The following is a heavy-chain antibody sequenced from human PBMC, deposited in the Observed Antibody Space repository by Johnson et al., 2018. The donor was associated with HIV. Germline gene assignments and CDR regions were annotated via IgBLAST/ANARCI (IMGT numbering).Heavy chain of an antibody. J-gene: IGHJ3*02. V-gene: IGHV3-53*01. CDR3: ARKNGRWLQDGAFDI. D-gene: IGHD5-24*01. Sequence: VQLVESGGGLIQPGGSLRLSCAASGFTVSSNYMSWVRQAPGNGLEWVSVIYSGGSTYYADSVKGRFTISRDNSKNSLYLQMNSLRDEDTALYYCARKNGRWLQDGAFDIWGQGTMVTVSS. CDR2: IYSGGST. CDR1: GFTVSSNY.